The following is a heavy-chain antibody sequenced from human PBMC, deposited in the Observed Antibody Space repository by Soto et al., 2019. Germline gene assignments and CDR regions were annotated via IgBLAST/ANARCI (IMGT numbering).Heavy chain of an antibody. CDR1: GFTFSSYA. CDR3: AGELHYYYYGMDV. V-gene: IGHV3-30-3*01. D-gene: IGHD1-26*01. Sequence: LRLSCAASGFTFSSYAMHWVRQAPGKGLEWVAVISYDGSNKYYADSVKGRFTISRDNSKNTLYLQMNSLRAEDTAVYYCAGELHYYYYGMDVWGQGTTVTVSS. CDR2: ISYDGSNK. J-gene: IGHJ6*02.